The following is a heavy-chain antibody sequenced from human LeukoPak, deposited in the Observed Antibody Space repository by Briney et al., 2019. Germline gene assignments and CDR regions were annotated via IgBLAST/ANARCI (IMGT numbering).Heavy chain of an antibody. D-gene: IGHD3-16*01. V-gene: IGHV3-7*02. CDR3: AKNGGPHGMDV. CDR1: GFTFSSYA. J-gene: IGHJ6*02. Sequence: PGGSLRLSCAASGFTFSSYAMSWVRQAPRKGLEWVANIKHDGSETNYVDSVKGRFTISRDNAKNSLHLQMNSLRVEDTAVYYCAKNGGPHGMDVWGQGTTVTVSS. CDR2: IKHDGSET.